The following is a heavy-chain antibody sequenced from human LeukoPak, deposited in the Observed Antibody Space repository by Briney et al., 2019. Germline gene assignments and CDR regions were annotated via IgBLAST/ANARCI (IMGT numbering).Heavy chain of an antibody. Sequence: SETLSLTCTVSGGSISGYYWSWIRQPPGKGLEWIGYIYYSGSTNYNPSLKSRVTISVDTSKNQFSLKLSSVTAADTAVYYCARVGSGSYRDYWGQGTLVTVSS. CDR3: ARVGSGSYRDY. D-gene: IGHD3-10*01. V-gene: IGHV4-59*01. J-gene: IGHJ4*02. CDR1: GGSISGYY. CDR2: IYYSGST.